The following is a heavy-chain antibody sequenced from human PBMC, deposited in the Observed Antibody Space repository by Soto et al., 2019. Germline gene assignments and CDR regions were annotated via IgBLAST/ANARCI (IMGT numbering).Heavy chain of an antibody. CDR1: GFTFSNAW. V-gene: IGHV3-15*07. J-gene: IGHJ6*02. CDR3: TTDRGIRESSGWKNYYYYGMDV. CDR2: IKSKTDGGTT. D-gene: IGHD6-19*01. Sequence: GGSLRLSCAASGFTFSNAWMNWVRQAPGKGLEWVGRIKSKTDGGTTDYAAPVKGRFTISRDDSKNTLYLQMNSLKTEDTAVYYCTTDRGIRESSGWKNYYYYGMDVWGQGTTVTVSS.